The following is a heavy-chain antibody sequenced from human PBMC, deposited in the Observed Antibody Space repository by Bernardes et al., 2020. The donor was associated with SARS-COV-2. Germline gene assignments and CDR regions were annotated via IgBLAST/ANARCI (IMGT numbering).Heavy chain of an antibody. CDR2: IYYSGST. CDR3: ARTLYADFWSGYYNWFDP. J-gene: IGHJ5*02. CDR1: GGSISSYY. V-gene: IGHV4-59*01. D-gene: IGHD3-3*01. Sequence: SETLTLTCTVSGGSISSYYWSWIRQPPGKGLEWIGYIYYSGSTNYNPSLKSRVTISVDTSKNQFSLKLSSVTAADTAVYYCARTLYADFWSGYYNWFDPWGRGTLVTVSS.